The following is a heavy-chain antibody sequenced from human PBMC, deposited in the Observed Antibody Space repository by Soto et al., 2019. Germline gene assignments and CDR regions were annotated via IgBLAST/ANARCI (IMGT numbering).Heavy chain of an antibody. J-gene: IGHJ4*02. CDR1: GFTFSSHS. D-gene: IGHD1-26*01. CDR3: ARGWSTGGYLDY. V-gene: IGHV3-30-3*01. CDR2: ISYDGSIK. Sequence: QVQLVESGGGVVQPGRSLRLSCAASGFTFSSHSIQWVRQAPGKGLEWVAVISYDGSIKYYADSVKGRFTISRDNSKNAANPQINRLRAEDTAVFYFARGWSTGGYLDYWGQGTLVTVSS.